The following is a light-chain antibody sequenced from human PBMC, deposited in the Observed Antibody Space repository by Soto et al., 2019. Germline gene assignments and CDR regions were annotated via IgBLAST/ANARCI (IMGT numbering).Light chain of an antibody. CDR2: AAS. CDR1: QGISSY. V-gene: IGKV1-9*01. J-gene: IGKJ4*01. CDR3: KHLNIYPPLT. Sequence: DIQLTQSPSFLSASVGDRVTITCRASQGISSYLAWYQQQPGKAPKLLIYAASTLQSGVPSRFSGSGSGTDFPLTISTLQPEDFATYYCKHLNIYPPLTFGGGTKVEIK.